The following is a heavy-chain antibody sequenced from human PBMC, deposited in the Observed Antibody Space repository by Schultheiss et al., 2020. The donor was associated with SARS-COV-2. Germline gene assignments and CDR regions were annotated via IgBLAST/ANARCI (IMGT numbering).Heavy chain of an antibody. Sequence: GGSLKLSCTASGFTFSSYSMNWVRQAPGKGLEWVSYISSSSSTIYYADSVKGRFTISRDNAKNSLYLQMNSLRAEDTAVYYCARLGSGLDYWGQGTLVTVSS. CDR3: ARLGSGLDY. V-gene: IGHV3-48*01. CDR1: GFTFSSYS. J-gene: IGHJ4*02. CDR2: ISSSSSTI. D-gene: IGHD1-14*01.